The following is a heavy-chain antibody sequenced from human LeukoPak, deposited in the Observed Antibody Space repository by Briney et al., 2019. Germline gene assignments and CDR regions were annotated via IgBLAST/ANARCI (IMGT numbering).Heavy chain of an antibody. CDR3: ARGRDWFDP. J-gene: IGHJ5*02. Sequence: LETLSLTCSVSGGSISSHYWSWIRQPPGKGLEWIAYIYYSGNSNTNPSLKSRVTMSVDTSKNQFSLKLSSVTAADTAVYYCARGRDWFDPWGQGTLVTVSS. V-gene: IGHV4-59*11. CDR1: GGSISSHY. CDR2: IYYSGNS.